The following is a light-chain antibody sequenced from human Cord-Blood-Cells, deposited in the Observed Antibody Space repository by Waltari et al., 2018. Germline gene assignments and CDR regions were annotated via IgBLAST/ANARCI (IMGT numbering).Light chain of an antibody. CDR2: DAS. V-gene: IGKV1-5*01. CDR3: QQYNSYSYT. Sequence: DIQMNQSPSTLSASVGDRVTITCRASHCISSWLAWYQQKPGKAPKLLIYDASSLESGVPSRFSGSGSGTEFTLTISSLQPDDFATYYCQQYNSYSYTFGQGTKLEIK. CDR1: HCISSW. J-gene: IGKJ2*01.